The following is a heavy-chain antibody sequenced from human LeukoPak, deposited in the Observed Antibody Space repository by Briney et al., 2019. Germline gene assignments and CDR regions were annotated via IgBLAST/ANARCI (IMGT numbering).Heavy chain of an antibody. Sequence: GGSLRLSCAASGFTFSSYSMNWVRQAPGKGLEWVSSISSSSSYIYYADSVKGRFTISRDNAKNSLYLQMQRLRAEDTAVYYCARGDIVVVPAAPPPDYWGQGTLVTVSS. J-gene: IGHJ4*02. D-gene: IGHD2-2*01. V-gene: IGHV3-21*01. CDR2: ISSSSSYI. CDR1: GFTFSSYS. CDR3: ARGDIVVVPAAPPPDY.